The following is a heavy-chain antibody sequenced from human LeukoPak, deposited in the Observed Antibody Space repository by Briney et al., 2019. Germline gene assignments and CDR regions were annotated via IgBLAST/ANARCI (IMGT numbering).Heavy chain of an antibody. J-gene: IGHJ6*03. D-gene: IGHD3-10*01. CDR1: GFTVRRYG. CDR2: ISGSDGST. Sequence: GGSLRLSCAASGFTVRRYGMMWVRQAPGKGLEWVTDISGSDGSTYYGDSGRGRFTISRDNSKNTLYLQMTSLRAEDTAAYHCATPVFHGSVPSLYYYYMAVWGKGTTVTISS. CDR3: ATPVFHGSVPSLYYYYMAV. V-gene: IGHV3-23*01.